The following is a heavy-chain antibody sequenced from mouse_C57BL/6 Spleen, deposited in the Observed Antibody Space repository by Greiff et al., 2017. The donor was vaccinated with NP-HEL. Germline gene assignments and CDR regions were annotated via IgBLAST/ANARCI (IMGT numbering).Heavy chain of an antibody. D-gene: IGHD1-1*01. CDR3: ARRDYYGSTTGYFDV. V-gene: IGHV5-12*01. J-gene: IGHJ1*03. CDR1: GFTFSDYY. Sequence: EVQLVESGGGLVQPGGSLKLSCAASGFTFSDYYMYWVRQTPEKRLEWVAYISNGGGSTYYPDTVKGRFTISRDNAKNTLYLQMSRLKSEDTAMYYCARRDYYGSTTGYFDVWGTGTTVTVSS. CDR2: ISNGGGST.